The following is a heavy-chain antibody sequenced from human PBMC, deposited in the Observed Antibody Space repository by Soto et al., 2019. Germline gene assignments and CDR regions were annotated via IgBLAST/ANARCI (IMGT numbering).Heavy chain of an antibody. J-gene: IGHJ4*02. Sequence: ASVKVSCKASGYTFTSYYMHWVRQALGQGLEWMGIINPSGGSTSYAQKFQGRVTMTRDTSTSTVYMELSSLRSEDTAVYYCARDGMDCGGDCYSRAFDYWGQGTLVTVSS. CDR3: ARDGMDCGGDCYSRAFDY. V-gene: IGHV1-46*01. CDR1: GYTFTSYY. D-gene: IGHD2-21*02. CDR2: INPSGGST.